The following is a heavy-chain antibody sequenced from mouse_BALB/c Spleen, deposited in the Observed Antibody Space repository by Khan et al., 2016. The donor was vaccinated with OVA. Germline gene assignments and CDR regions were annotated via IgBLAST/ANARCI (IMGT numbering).Heavy chain of an antibody. CDR1: GDSITSGY. Sequence: EVKLLESGPSLVKPSQTLSLTCSVTGDSITSGYWNWIRKFPGNKLEYMGYISYSGSTYYNPSLKSRISINRDKSKNQYYLQLNSVTTEDTATYXCARYDYDYDGAFAYWGQGTLVTVSA. V-gene: IGHV3-8*02. CDR2: ISYSGST. D-gene: IGHD2-4*01. CDR3: ARYDYDYDGAFAY. J-gene: IGHJ3*01.